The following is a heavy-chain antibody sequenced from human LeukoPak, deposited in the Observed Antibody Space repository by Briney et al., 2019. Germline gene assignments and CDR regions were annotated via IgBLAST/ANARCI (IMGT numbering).Heavy chain of an antibody. J-gene: IGHJ4*02. CDR3: ARGYWFYFDY. Sequence: SQTLSLTCTVSGGSISSGSYYWSWIRQPAGKGREWIGRIYIRGNTSYNPSLKSRVTISADTSKNQFSLKVSSVTAADTAVYYCARGYWFYFDYWGQGTLVTVSS. CDR1: GGSISSGSYY. CDR2: IYIRGNT. V-gene: IGHV4-61*02. D-gene: IGHD2-8*02.